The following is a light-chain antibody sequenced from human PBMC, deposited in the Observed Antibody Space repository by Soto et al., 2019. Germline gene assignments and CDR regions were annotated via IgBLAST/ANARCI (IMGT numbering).Light chain of an antibody. CDR3: HQRYNCPWT. CDR2: DAS. J-gene: IGKJ1*01. CDR1: QSVSSY. V-gene: IGKV1-5*01. Sequence: DILLTQSPATLSLSAGDRATIPCRASQSVSSYLAWYQQKPGKAPKLLIYDASSLESGVPSRFSGSGSGTEFTLTISSLQPEDFATYYCHQRYNCPWTFGQGTKVDIK.